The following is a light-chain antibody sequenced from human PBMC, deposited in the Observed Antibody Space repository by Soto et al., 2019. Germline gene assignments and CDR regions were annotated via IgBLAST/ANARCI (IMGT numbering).Light chain of an antibody. Sequence: QSALTQPASVSGSPGQSITISCTGTSSDVGTYNLVSWYQQHPGKAPKFLIYEGSKRPSGVSNRFSGSKSGNTASLTFSGLQAEDEADYYCSSYAGDTTSDVVFGGGTKLTVL. CDR2: EGS. CDR1: SSDVGTYNL. J-gene: IGLJ2*01. V-gene: IGLV2-23*01. CDR3: SSYAGDTTSDVV.